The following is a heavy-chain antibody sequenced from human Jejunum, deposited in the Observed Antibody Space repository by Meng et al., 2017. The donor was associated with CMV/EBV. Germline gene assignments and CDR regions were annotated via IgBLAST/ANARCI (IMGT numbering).Heavy chain of an antibody. Sequence: EWHVVGFGWVLVERVVSLRLSCAASGFTVSTNYMSWVRLAPGNVLEWVLALYSGGNTYYADSLKGRFTLSRDNSKNTLYLQMSSLGVEDTAVYYCASGYIEGDHLGYWGQGTLVTVSS. V-gene: IGHV3-66*01. CDR2: LYSGGNT. CDR1: GFTVSTNY. J-gene: IGHJ4*02. D-gene: IGHD6-13*01. CDR3: ASGYIEGDHLGY.